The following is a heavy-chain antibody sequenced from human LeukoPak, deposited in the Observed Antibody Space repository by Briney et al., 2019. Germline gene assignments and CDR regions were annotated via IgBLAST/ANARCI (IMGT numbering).Heavy chain of an antibody. CDR2: IWYDGSNK. Sequence: HPGGSLRLSCEASGFIFSTYAMHWVRQAPGKGLEWVTFIWYDGSNKYYADSVKGRFTISRDNSKNTLYLQMNSLRAEDTAVYYCATDRPGGGWSFDSWGQGTLVTVSS. J-gene: IGHJ4*02. D-gene: IGHD6-19*01. CDR3: ATDRPGGGWSFDS. CDR1: GFIFSTYA. V-gene: IGHV3-30*02.